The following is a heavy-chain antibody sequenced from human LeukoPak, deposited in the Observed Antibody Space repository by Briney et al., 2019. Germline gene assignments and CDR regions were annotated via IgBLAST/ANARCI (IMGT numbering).Heavy chain of an antibody. CDR1: GFTFSSYG. J-gene: IGHJ4*02. V-gene: IGHV3-33*01. CDR3: ARDKSDRELLDYFDY. Sequence: GGSLRLSCAASGFTFSSYGMHWVRQAPGKGLEWVAVIWYDGSNKYYADSVKGRFTISRDNSKNTLYLQMNSLRAEDTAVYYCARDKSDRELLDYFDYWGQGTLVTVSS. D-gene: IGHD1-26*01. CDR2: IWYDGSNK.